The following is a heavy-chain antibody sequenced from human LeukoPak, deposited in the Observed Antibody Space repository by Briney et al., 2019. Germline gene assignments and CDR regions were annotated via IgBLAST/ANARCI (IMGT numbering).Heavy chain of an antibody. Sequence: GGSLRLSCAASGFTFDDYAMHWVRQAPGKGLEWVSLISGDGNSTYYAGSVKGRFTISRDNSKNSLYLQMNSLRTEDTALYYCAKEGPIAVAGYFDYWGQGTLVTVSS. D-gene: IGHD6-19*01. CDR2: ISGDGNST. V-gene: IGHV3-43*02. J-gene: IGHJ4*02. CDR1: GFTFDDYA. CDR3: AKEGPIAVAGYFDY.